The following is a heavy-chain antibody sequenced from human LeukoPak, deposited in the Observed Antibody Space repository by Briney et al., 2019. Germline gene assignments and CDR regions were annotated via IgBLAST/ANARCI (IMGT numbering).Heavy chain of an antibody. J-gene: IGHJ4*02. CDR1: GLTFSSYW. V-gene: IGHV3-30*02. CDR3: AKSYYDFWSGYYLVDY. Sequence: GSLRLSCAASGLTFSSYWMHWVRQAPGKGLEWVAVAHNDGDTKYYADSVKGRFTISRDNSKNTLYLQMNSLRAEDTAVYYCAKSYYDFWSGYYLVDYWGQGTLVTVSS. CDR2: AHNDGDTK. D-gene: IGHD3-3*01.